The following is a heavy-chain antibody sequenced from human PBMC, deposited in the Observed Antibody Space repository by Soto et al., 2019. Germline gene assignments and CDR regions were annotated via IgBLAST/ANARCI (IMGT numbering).Heavy chain of an antibody. Sequence: QVQLLQSGAEVKKPGASVKVSCKASGYTFTSYDINWVRQATGQGLEWMGWMNPNSGNTGYAQKFQGRVTMTRNTSTSTAYMGLSSLRSEDTAVYCCARDYSGYDYYNWFDPWGQGTLVTVSS. CDR3: ARDYSGYDYYNWFDP. V-gene: IGHV1-8*01. CDR2: MNPNSGNT. D-gene: IGHD5-12*01. J-gene: IGHJ5*02. CDR1: GYTFTSYD.